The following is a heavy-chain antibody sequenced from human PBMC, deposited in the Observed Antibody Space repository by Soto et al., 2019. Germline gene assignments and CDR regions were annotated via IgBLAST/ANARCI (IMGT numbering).Heavy chain of an antibody. CDR3: ARGPATLIVVPPNYYYGMDV. Sequence: QVQLVQSGAEVQKPGSSVKVSCKASGGTFSSYAISWVRQAPGQGLEWMGGSIPIFGTANYAQKFQGRVTITADESTSTAYMELSSLRSEDTAVYYCARGPATLIVVPPNYYYGMDVWGQGTTVTVSS. CDR2: SIPIFGTA. V-gene: IGHV1-69*01. CDR1: GGTFSSYA. D-gene: IGHD2-2*01. J-gene: IGHJ6*02.